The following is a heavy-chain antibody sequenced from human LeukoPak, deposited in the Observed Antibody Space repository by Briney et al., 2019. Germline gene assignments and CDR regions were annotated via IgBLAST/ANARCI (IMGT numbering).Heavy chain of an antibody. J-gene: IGHJ3*02. CDR2: IYYSGGT. CDR1: GGSISSYY. V-gene: IGHV4-59*01. D-gene: IGHD3-16*02. CDR3: ARVRFDDYVWGSYRYNVGAFDI. Sequence: PSETLSLTCTVSGGSISSYYWSWIRQPPGKGLEWIGYIYYSGGTNYNPSVKSRVTISVEPSKNQLTLKLSSVTAADTAVYYCARVRFDDYVWGSYRYNVGAFDIWGQGTMVTVSS.